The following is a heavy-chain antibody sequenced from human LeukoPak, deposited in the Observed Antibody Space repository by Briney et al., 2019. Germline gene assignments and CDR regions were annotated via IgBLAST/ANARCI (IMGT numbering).Heavy chain of an antibody. Sequence: SETLSLTCTVSGGSISSYYWSWIRQPAGKGLEWIGRIYTSGSTNYNPSLKSRVTMSVDTSKNQFSLKLSSVTAADTAVYYCARDSEVRDCSGGSCYYYYYYMDVWGKGTTVTISS. CDR3: ARDSEVRDCSGGSCYYYYYYMDV. J-gene: IGHJ6*03. CDR1: GGSISSYY. D-gene: IGHD2-15*01. CDR2: IYTSGST. V-gene: IGHV4-4*07.